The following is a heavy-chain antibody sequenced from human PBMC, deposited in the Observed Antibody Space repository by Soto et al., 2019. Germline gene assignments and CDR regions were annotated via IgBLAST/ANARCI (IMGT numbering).Heavy chain of an antibody. J-gene: IGHJ6*03. Sequence: ASVKVSCKASGYTFTSYDINWVRQATGQGLEWMGWMNPNSGNTGYAQKFQGRVTMTRNTSIGTAYMELSSLRSEDTAVYYCARIYYDILTGYYTRYYYYYMDVWGKGTTVTVSS. CDR2: MNPNSGNT. V-gene: IGHV1-8*01. CDR1: GYTFTSYD. CDR3: ARIYYDILTGYYTRYYYYYMDV. D-gene: IGHD3-9*01.